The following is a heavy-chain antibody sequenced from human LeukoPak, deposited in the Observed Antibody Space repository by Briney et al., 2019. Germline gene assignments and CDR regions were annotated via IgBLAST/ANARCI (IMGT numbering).Heavy chain of an antibody. Sequence: ASVKVSFKASGYNFISYYMHWVRQPPGQGLEWMGIINPSGGSTSYAQKFQDRVTMTRDTSTSTVYMELSSLKSEDTAVYYCAREDVVLVDAVRYYYYGMDVWGQGTTVTVSS. D-gene: IGHD2-8*01. CDR1: GYNFISYY. CDR2: INPSGGST. CDR3: AREDVVLVDAVRYYYYGMDV. J-gene: IGHJ6*02. V-gene: IGHV1-46*01.